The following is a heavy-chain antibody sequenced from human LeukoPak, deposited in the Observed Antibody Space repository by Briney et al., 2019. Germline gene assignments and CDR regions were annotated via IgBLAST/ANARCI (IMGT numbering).Heavy chain of an antibody. CDR3: ARVWSSSCDY. V-gene: IGHV4-61*02. CDR2: IYTSGST. Sequence: SETLSLTCTVSGGSISSGSYYWSWIRQPAGKGLEWIRRIYTSGSTNYNPSLKSRVTISVGTSKNQFSLKLSSVTAADTAVYYCARVWSSSCDYWGQGTLVTVSS. J-gene: IGHJ4*02. D-gene: IGHD6-13*01. CDR1: GGSISSGSYY.